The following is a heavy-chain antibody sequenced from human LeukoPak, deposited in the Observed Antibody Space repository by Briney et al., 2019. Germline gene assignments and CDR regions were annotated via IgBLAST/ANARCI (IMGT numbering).Heavy chain of an antibody. CDR2: ISGSGGST. Sequence: GGSLRLSCAASGFTFSSYAMSWVRQAPGKGLEWVSAISGSGGSTYYADSVKGRFTISRDNSKNTLYLEMDSLRGEDTAVYYCARAYDSSWHNFDYWGQGSLVTVSS. CDR1: GFTFSSYA. D-gene: IGHD6-13*01. V-gene: IGHV3-23*01. J-gene: IGHJ4*02. CDR3: ARAYDSSWHNFDY.